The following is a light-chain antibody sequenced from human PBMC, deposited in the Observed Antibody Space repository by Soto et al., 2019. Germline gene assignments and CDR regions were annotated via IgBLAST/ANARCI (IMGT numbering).Light chain of an antibody. Sequence: QSALTQPPSASGSPGQSVAISCTGTSSDVGGYNYVSWYQQHPGKAPKLMIYEVNKRPSGVPDRFSGSKSGNTASLTVSGLQAEDEADYYCSSYTSSYTRVFGGGTKLTVL. CDR1: SSDVGGYNY. CDR2: EVN. V-gene: IGLV2-8*01. J-gene: IGLJ3*02. CDR3: SSYTSSYTRV.